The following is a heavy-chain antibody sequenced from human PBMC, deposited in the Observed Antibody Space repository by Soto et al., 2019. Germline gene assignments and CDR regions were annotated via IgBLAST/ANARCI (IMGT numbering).Heavy chain of an antibody. CDR2: IWYDGSRK. D-gene: IGHD3-3*01. Sequence: QVQLVESGGGVVQPGRSLRLSCEASGFTFSTFGMHWVRQAPGKGLEWVAVIWYDGSRKDHADSVKGRFIISRNNSKNTLYVQVNGLRAEDTAVYFCARDRVAYYYYCGMDVWGQGAAVTVSS. V-gene: IGHV3-33*01. CDR3: ARDRVAYYYYCGMDV. CDR1: GFTFSTFG. J-gene: IGHJ6*02.